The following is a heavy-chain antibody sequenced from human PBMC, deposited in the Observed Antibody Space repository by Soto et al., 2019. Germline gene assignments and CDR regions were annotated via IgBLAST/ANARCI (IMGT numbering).Heavy chain of an antibody. CDR2: ISGSGGIT. Sequence: EVLLLESGGGLVQPGGSLRLSCAASGFTFSSYAMSWVRQAPGKGLEWVSSISGSGGITYFAGSVKGRFTISRDNSKNTLYRQMNSLRAEDTAVYYCAKGGVEYQLLPFDYWGQGTLVTVSS. J-gene: IGHJ4*02. V-gene: IGHV3-23*01. CDR3: AKGGVEYQLLPFDY. D-gene: IGHD2-2*01. CDR1: GFTFSSYA.